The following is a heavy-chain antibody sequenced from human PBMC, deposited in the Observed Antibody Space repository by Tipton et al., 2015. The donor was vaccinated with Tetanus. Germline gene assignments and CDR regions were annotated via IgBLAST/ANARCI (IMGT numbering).Heavy chain of an antibody. CDR2: ISASSGTI. V-gene: IGHV3-48*02. Sequence: SGFSFSRDPMSWVRQAPGKGLEWISYISASSGTIFYADSVKGRFTISRDNSKNSLYLQMNSLRDDDTAVYYCARDRGEDWTNFYYMDVWGKGATVTVSS. D-gene: IGHD3/OR15-3a*01. CDR3: ARDRGEDWTNFYYMDV. CDR1: GFSFSRDP. J-gene: IGHJ6*03.